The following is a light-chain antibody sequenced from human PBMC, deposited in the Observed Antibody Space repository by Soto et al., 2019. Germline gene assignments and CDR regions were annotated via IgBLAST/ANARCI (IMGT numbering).Light chain of an antibody. J-gene: IGKJ3*01. Sequence: EIVMTQSPATLSVSPGERATLSCRASQSVSSNLAWYQQKPGQAPRPLIYGASIRATGIPARFSGSGSGTEFTLTISSLQSEDFAVYYCQQYNNWPGFTFGPGTKVDIK. V-gene: IGKV3D-15*01. CDR1: QSVSSN. CDR3: QQYNNWPGFT. CDR2: GAS.